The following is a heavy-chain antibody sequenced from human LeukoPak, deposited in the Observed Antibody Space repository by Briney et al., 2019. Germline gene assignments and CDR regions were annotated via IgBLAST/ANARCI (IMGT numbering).Heavy chain of an antibody. CDR1: GYTFTGYY. CDR3: ARASQALLFDY. Sequence: ASVKVSCKASGYTFTGYYMHWVRQAPGQGLEWMGIINPSGGSTSYAQKFQGRVTMTRDTSTSTVCMELSSPRSEDTAVYYCARASQALLFDYWGQGTLVTVSS. J-gene: IGHJ4*02. V-gene: IGHV1-46*01. CDR2: INPSGGST.